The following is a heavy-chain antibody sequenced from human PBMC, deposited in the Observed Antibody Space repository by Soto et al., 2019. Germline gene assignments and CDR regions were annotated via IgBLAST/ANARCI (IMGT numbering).Heavy chain of an antibody. CDR1: GGSISSSNW. CDR2: IYHSGST. CDR3: ARDYDSWSGYYSPHGMDV. J-gene: IGHJ6*02. V-gene: IGHV4-4*02. D-gene: IGHD3-3*01. Sequence: QVQLQESGPGLVKPSGTLSLTCAVSGGSISSSNWWSWVRQPPGKGLEWIGEIYHSGSTNYNPSLKSRVTISVDKSKNQFSLKLSSVTAADTAVYYCARDYDSWSGYYSPHGMDVWGQGTTVTVSS.